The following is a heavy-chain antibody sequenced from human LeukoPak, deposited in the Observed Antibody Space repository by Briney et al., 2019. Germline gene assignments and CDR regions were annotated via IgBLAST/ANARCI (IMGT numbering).Heavy chain of an antibody. CDR2: MNPNRGNT. D-gene: IGHD2-15*01. CDR3: ARGGRVVVVAAVLAGYYMDV. CDR1: GYTFTSYD. V-gene: IGHV1-8*03. Sequence: ASVKVSCKASGYTFTSYDINWVRQATGQGLEWMGWMNPNRGNTGYAQKFQGRVTITRNTSISTAYMELSSLRSEDTAVYYCARGGRVVVVAAVLAGYYMDVWGKGTTVTVSS. J-gene: IGHJ6*03.